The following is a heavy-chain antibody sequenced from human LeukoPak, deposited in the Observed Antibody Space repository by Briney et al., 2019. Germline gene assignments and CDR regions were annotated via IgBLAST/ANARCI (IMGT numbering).Heavy chain of an antibody. CDR2: IYSGGST. V-gene: IGHV3-53*01. D-gene: IGHD6-13*01. Sequence: GGSLRLSCAASGFTVSSNYMSWVRQAPGKGLEWVSVIYSGGSTYYADSVKGRFTISRDNSKNTLYLQMNSLRAEDTAVYYCAKVAVEQQLVPAFDYWGQGTLVTVSS. CDR1: GFTVSSNY. CDR3: AKVAVEQQLVPAFDY. J-gene: IGHJ4*02.